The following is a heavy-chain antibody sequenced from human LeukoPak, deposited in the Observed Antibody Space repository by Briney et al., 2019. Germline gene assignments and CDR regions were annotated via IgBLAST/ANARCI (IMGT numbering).Heavy chain of an antibody. CDR1: GYSFTNYW. Sequence: GESLKISCKGSGYSFTNYWIGWVRQKPGEGLEWMAFISPVDSDTRYSPSLKGQITVSADKSLSTAYLQLSSLKASDTAMYYCARGPPDGIGYSNFDYWGQGTLVTVSS. CDR2: ISPVDSDT. V-gene: IGHV5-51*01. D-gene: IGHD2-21*01. CDR3: ARGPPDGIGYSNFDY. J-gene: IGHJ4*02.